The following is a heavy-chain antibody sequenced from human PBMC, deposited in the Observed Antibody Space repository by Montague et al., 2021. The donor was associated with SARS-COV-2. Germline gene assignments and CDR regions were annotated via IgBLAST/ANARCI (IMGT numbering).Heavy chain of an antibody. CDR3: AKQALTRYCTSTTCFGAAFDI. Sequence: SETLSLTCTVSGGSISSYYWTWIRQPPGTGLEWIGFIYYSGSTNYNPSLTSRVTISVDTSKNQFSLKLSPVTAADTAVYYCAKQALTRYCTSTTCFGAAFDIWGQGTMVTVSS. D-gene: IGHD2-2*01. CDR2: IYYSGST. CDR1: GGSISSYY. V-gene: IGHV4-59*08. J-gene: IGHJ3*02.